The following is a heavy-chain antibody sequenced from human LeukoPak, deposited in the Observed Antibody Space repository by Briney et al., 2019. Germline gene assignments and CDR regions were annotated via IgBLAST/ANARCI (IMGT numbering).Heavy chain of an antibody. CDR3: ARGSSSSWPYWYFDL. CDR2: IITILGIA. V-gene: IGHV1-69*04. Sequence: SVHDSCKSCGGTFGSYAISWVRPAACQELEWMGRIITILGIANYAQKFQGRVTTTADKSTSTAYMELTSLRSEDTAVYYCARGSSSSWPYWYFDLWGRGTLVTVSS. J-gene: IGHJ2*01. D-gene: IGHD6-13*01. CDR1: GGTFGSYA.